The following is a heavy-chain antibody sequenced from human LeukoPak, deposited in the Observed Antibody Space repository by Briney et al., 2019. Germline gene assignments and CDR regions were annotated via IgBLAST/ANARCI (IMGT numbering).Heavy chain of an antibody. D-gene: IGHD5-12*01. CDR1: GYAFSSYG. J-gene: IGHJ6*03. V-gene: IGHV1-8*02. CDR2: MNPNSGNT. CDR3: ARAPKWQGYYYYMDV. Sequence: ASVKVSCKASGYAFSSYGINWVRQATGQGLEWMGWMNPNSGNTGYAQKFQDRVTITRNTSISTAYMELSSLRSEDTAVYYCARAPKWQGYYYYMDVWAKGTTVTVSS.